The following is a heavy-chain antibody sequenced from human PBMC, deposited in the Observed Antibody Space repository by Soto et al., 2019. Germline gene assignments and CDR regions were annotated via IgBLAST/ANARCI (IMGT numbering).Heavy chain of an antibody. D-gene: IGHD2-15*01. Sequence: QVQLVESGGGVVQPGRSLRLSCAASGFTFSTYGMHWVRQAPDKGLEWVAVIWYDGSNKYYADSVKGRFTISRDNSKNTRYLQMNSLRAEDTAVYYGASEYWSGGRCYYYGMDVWGQGTTVTVSS. CDR2: IWYDGSNK. V-gene: IGHV3-33*01. J-gene: IGHJ6*02. CDR3: ASEYWSGGRCYYYGMDV. CDR1: GFTFSTYG.